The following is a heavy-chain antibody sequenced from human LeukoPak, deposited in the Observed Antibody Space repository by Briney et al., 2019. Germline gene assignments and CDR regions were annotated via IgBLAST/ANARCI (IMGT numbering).Heavy chain of an antibody. V-gene: IGHV3-64D*09. CDR2: ISSDGDIT. CDR1: GFTFSNFA. Sequence: GGSLRLSCSPSGFTFSNFAMHWVRQAPGKGLEYVSAISSDGDITDYADSVKGRFTISRDNSKNTLYLQMSSLRGEDTAVYYCVIPEYGSGSYRDYWGQGTLVTVSS. J-gene: IGHJ4*02. D-gene: IGHD3-10*01. CDR3: VIPEYGSGSYRDY.